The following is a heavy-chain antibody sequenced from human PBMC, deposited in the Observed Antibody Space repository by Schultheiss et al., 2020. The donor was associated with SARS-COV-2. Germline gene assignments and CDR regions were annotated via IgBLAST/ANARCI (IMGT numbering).Heavy chain of an antibody. Sequence: GGSLRLSCAASGFTFSRYGMHWVRQAPGKGLEWVAVIWYDGSNKYYADSVKGRFTISRDNSKNTLYLQMNSLRGEDTAVYYCARGLSESDFFDYWGQGTLVTVSS. V-gene: IGHV3-33*01. J-gene: IGHJ4*02. CDR3: ARGLSESDFFDY. CDR1: GFTFSRYG. CDR2: IWYDGSNK. D-gene: IGHD2-21*02.